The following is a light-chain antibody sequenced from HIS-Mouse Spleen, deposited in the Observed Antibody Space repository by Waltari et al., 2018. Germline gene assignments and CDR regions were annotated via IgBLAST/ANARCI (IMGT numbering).Light chain of an antibody. V-gene: IGLV2-14*01. CDR1: SSDVGGYNY. J-gene: IGLJ3*02. CDR3: SSYTSSSTWV. CDR2: EVS. Sequence: QSALTQPASVSGSPGQSITISCTGTSSDVGGYNYVSWYQQHPGKATKPMIYEVSNRPAGVSHRFSGSESGNTASLTISALQAEDEADYYCSSYTSSSTWVFGGGTKLTVL.